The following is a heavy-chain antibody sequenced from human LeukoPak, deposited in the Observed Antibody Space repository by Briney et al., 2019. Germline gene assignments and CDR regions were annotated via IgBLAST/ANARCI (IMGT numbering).Heavy chain of an antibody. D-gene: IGHD3-9*01. CDR3: ARGLHYNVLTGGMDV. J-gene: IGHJ6*02. V-gene: IGHV4-34*01. CDR1: GGSFSGYY. Sequence: SETLSLTCAVFGGSFSGYYWSWIRQSPEKGLEWIGEMSHTGATNYNPSLKSRVTVSVDTSKKQFSLNLRSVTAADTAVYYCARGLHYNVLTGGMDVWGQGTTVIVSS. CDR2: MSHTGAT.